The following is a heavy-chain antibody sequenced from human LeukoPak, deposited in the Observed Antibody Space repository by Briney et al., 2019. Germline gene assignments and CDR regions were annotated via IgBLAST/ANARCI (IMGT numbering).Heavy chain of an antibody. D-gene: IGHD3-22*01. J-gene: IGHJ3*02. Sequence: LGESLKISCKGSGYSFTGYWIGWVRQMPGKGLEWMGIIYPGDSDTRYSPSFQGQVTISADKSISTAYLQWSSLKASDTAMYYCARPDYYDSSGYYYVGAFDIWGQGTMVTVSS. CDR3: ARPDYYDSSGYYYVGAFDI. CDR2: IYPGDSDT. CDR1: GYSFTGYW. V-gene: IGHV5-51*01.